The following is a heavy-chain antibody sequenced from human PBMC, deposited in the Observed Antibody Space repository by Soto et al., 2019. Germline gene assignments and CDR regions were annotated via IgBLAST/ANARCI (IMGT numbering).Heavy chain of an antibody. CDR3: AKERATTTAFDY. CDR1: GFTFSRDG. D-gene: IGHD4-17*01. CDR2: VTDNGRST. V-gene: IGHV3-23*01. Sequence: EVQLLESGGGLVQAGGSLRLSCAASGFTFSRDGMSWVRQAPGKGREWVSLVTDNGRSTYYADSVKGRFTISRDNTKNTLFLQMNSLRAEDTAVYYCAKERATTTAFDYWGQGGLVTVSS. J-gene: IGHJ4*02.